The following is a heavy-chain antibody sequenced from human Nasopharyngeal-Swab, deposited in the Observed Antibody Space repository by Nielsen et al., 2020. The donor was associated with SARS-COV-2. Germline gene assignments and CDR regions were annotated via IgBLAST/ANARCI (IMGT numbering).Heavy chain of an antibody. CDR3: ARGGSYLTGPADF. J-gene: IGHJ4*02. D-gene: IGHD1-26*01. V-gene: IGHV1-18*01. Sequence: WAREAPGKGLEWMGWFSAYNGNKNYAKKRQGRVTMTTATTTSTDSMELRSLRSDDTAVYYSARGGSYLTGPADFWGQGTLVTVSS. CDR2: FSAYNGNK.